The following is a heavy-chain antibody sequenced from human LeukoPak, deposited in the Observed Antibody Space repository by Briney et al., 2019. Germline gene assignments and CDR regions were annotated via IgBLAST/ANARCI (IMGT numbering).Heavy chain of an antibody. D-gene: IGHD3-10*01. V-gene: IGHV4-30-2*01. CDR1: GGSISSGGYS. Sequence: SQTLSLTCAVSGGSISSGGYSWSWIRQPPGKGLEWIGYIYHSGSTYYNPSLKSRVTMSVDRSKNQFSLKLSSVTAADTAVYYCARRIPHYYGSGSPSHYFDYWGQGTLVTVSS. CDR3: ARRIPHYYGSGSPSHYFDY. J-gene: IGHJ4*02. CDR2: IYHSGST.